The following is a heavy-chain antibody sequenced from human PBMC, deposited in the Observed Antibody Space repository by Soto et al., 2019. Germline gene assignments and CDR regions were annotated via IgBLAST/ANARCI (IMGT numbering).Heavy chain of an antibody. D-gene: IGHD2-2*02. CDR2: IYHSGST. J-gene: IGHJ5*02. Sequence: SETLSLTCAVSGGSISSSNWWSWVRQPPGKGLEWIGEIYHSGSTNYNPSLKSRVTISVDKSKNQFSLKLSSVTAADTAVYYCASAYCSSTSCYRRDWFDPWGQGTLVTVSS. CDR3: ASAYCSSTSCYRRDWFDP. V-gene: IGHV4-4*02. CDR1: GGSISSSNW.